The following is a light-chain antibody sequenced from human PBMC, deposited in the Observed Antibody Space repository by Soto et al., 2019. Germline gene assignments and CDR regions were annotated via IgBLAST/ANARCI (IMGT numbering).Light chain of an antibody. CDR2: EVS. J-gene: IGLJ3*02. CDR1: SSDVGGYNY. V-gene: IGLV2-14*01. CDR3: PSYTSSSTWV. Sequence: SALTQPASVSGSPGQSITISCTGTSSDVGGYNYVSWYQQHPGKAPKLMIYEVSNRTSGVSNRFSGSKSGNTASLTISGLQAEYEADYYCPSYTSSSTWVFGGGTKLTVL.